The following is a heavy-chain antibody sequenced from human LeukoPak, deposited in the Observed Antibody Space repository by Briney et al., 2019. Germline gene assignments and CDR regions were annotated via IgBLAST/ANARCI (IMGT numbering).Heavy chain of an antibody. J-gene: IGHJ4*02. CDR2: INPDGNKK. CDR1: GLTFSSSW. Sequence: GGSLRLSCAVSGLTFSSSWMDWVRQAPGKGLEWVASINPDGNKKYSADSVKGRFTISRDNAENTLYLQMNSLRVEDTAFYYCARDLAYSRLDYWGQGMLVTVSS. CDR3: ARDLAYSRLDY. V-gene: IGHV3-7*01. D-gene: IGHD5-18*01.